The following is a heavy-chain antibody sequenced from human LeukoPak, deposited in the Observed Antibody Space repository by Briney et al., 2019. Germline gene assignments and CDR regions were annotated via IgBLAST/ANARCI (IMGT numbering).Heavy chain of an antibody. CDR3: AREAYGSGSYYNDY. CDR2: IYHSGST. Sequence: SETLSLTCTVSGYSISSGYYWGWIRQPPGKGLEWIGNIYHSGSTYYNPSLKSRVTISVDTSKNQFSLKLSSVTAADTAVYYCAREAYGSGSYYNDYWGQGTLVTVSS. D-gene: IGHD3-10*01. CDR1: GYSISSGYY. V-gene: IGHV4-38-2*02. J-gene: IGHJ4*02.